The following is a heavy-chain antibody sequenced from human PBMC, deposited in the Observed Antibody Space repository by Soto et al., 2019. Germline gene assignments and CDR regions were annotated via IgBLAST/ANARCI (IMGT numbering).Heavy chain of an antibody. CDR2: ISYDGSNK. Sequence: QVQLVESGGGVVQPGRSLRLSCAASGFTFSSYGMHWVRQAPGKGLEWVAVISYDGSNKYYADSVKGRFTISRDNSKNTLYLQMNSLRAEDTAVYYCAKDPPYYDFWSGYLHYYYYGMDVWGQGTTVTVSS. J-gene: IGHJ6*02. CDR3: AKDPPYYDFWSGYLHYYYYGMDV. CDR1: GFTFSSYG. V-gene: IGHV3-30*18. D-gene: IGHD3-3*01.